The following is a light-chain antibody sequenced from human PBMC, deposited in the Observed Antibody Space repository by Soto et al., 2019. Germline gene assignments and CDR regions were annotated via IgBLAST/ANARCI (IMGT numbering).Light chain of an antibody. Sequence: DIVITQSPATLYVPPGEGATLSCRXXQSVSSSYLAWYQQKPGQAPRLLIYGASSRATGIPDRFSGSGSGTDFTLTISRLEPEDFAVYYCQQYGSSPLFTFGGGTKVDIK. V-gene: IGKV3-20*01. CDR2: GAS. J-gene: IGKJ4*01. CDR3: QQYGSSPLFT. CDR1: QSVSSSY.